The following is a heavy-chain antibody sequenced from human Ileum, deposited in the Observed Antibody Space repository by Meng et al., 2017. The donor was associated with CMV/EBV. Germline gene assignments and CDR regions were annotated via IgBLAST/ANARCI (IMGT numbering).Heavy chain of an antibody. CDR3: AKDIPPPWYSSGWYFMLVPWRGSDY. J-gene: IGHJ4*02. V-gene: IGHV3-23*01. CDR2: ISGSGGST. Sequence: ATGKGLEWVSAISGSGGSTYYADSVKGRFTISRDNSKNTLYLQMNSLRAEDTAVYYCAKDIPPPWYSSGWYFMLVPWRGSDYWDQGTLVTVSS. D-gene: IGHD6-19*01.